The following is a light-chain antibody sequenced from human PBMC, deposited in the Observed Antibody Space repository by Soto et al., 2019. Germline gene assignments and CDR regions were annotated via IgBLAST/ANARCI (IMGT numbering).Light chain of an antibody. Sequence: QSALTQPASASGSPGQSITISCTGTSSDVGGFNYVSWYQQHPGKAPKLMIYDVTNRPSGVSYRFSGSKSGNTASLTISGLQAEDEADYYCNSYTSSRTYVFGTGTKVTVL. V-gene: IGLV2-14*03. CDR3: NSYTSSRTYV. CDR1: SSDVGGFNY. J-gene: IGLJ1*01. CDR2: DVT.